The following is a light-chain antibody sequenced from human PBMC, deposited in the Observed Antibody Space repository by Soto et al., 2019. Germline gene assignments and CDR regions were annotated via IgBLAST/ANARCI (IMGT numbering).Light chain of an antibody. J-gene: IGKJ1*01. V-gene: IGKV1-9*01. Sequence: DIQVTQSPSFLSASVGDIVTMSCRASQDISSYLAWYQQKPWTAPKLRVYAVSTLQSGVPLRFSGSASGTEFTLTISSPQPEDFATYYCQHLNNYPRTFGQGTKVDIK. CDR2: AVS. CDR3: QHLNNYPRT. CDR1: QDISSY.